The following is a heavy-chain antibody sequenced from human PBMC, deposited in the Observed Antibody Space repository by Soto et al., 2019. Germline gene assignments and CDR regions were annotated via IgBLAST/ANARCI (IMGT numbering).Heavy chain of an antibody. Sequence: GGSLRLSCAASGFTFSSYSMNWVRQAPGKGLEWVSYISSSSSTIYYADSVKGRFTISRDNAKNSLYLQMNSLRDGDTAVYYCARDGYGDYGNNWFDPWGQGTLVTVSS. CDR3: ARDGYGDYGNNWFDP. CDR2: ISSSSSTI. CDR1: GFTFSSYS. D-gene: IGHD4-17*01. V-gene: IGHV3-48*02. J-gene: IGHJ5*02.